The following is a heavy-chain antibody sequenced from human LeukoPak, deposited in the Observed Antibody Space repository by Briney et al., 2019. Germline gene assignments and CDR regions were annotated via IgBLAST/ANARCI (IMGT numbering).Heavy chain of an antibody. J-gene: IGHJ6*03. Sequence: PSETLSLTCTVSGGSISSYYWSWIRQPAGKGLEWIGRIYTSGSTNYNPSLKSRVTMSVDTSKNQFSLKLSSVTAADTAVYYCASIYMAARSAGYYYYMDVWGKGTTVTVSS. V-gene: IGHV4-4*07. CDR1: GGSISSYY. D-gene: IGHD6-6*01. CDR2: IYTSGST. CDR3: ASIYMAARSAGYYYYMDV.